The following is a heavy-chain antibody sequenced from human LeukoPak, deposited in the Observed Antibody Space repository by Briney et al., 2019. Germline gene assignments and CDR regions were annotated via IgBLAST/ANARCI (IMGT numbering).Heavy chain of an antibody. D-gene: IGHD2-2*01. CDR2: IQYDGSIE. CDR1: GFTFSSYG. CDR3: ARDSCGSPSCFDY. Sequence: GGSLRPSCAASGFTFSSYGMHWVRQAPGRGLEWVAAIQYDGSIEYYADSVKGRFTISRDQSKNTLFLQVNSLRAEDTAVYYCARDSCGSPSCFDYWGQGTLVTVSS. J-gene: IGHJ4*02. V-gene: IGHV3-33*01.